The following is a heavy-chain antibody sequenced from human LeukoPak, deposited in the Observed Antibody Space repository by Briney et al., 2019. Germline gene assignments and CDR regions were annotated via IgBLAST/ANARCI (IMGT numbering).Heavy chain of an antibody. CDR3: ARDHEWGRAYFDY. D-gene: IGHD1-26*01. CDR2: IWYDGSNE. Sequence: PGGSLRLSCAASGFTFSSYGMHWVRQAPGKGLEWVAVIWYDGSNEYCAGSVKGRFTISRDNSKNTLYLQMNSLRAEVTAVYYCARDHEWGRAYFDYWGQGTLVTVSS. J-gene: IGHJ4*02. CDR1: GFTFSSYG. V-gene: IGHV3-33*01.